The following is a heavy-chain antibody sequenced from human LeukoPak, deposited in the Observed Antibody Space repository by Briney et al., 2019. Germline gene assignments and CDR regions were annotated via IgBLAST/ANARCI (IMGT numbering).Heavy chain of an antibody. V-gene: IGHV4-34*01. CDR1: GGSFSGYY. CDR3: ARVGADGSGFLFDY. J-gene: IGHJ4*02. CDR2: INHSGST. Sequence: PSETLSLTCAVYGGSFSGYYWSWIRQPPGKGLEWIGEINHSGSTNYNPSLKSRVTISVDPSKNQFSLKLSSVTAADTAVYYCARVGADGSGFLFDYWGQGTLVTVSS. D-gene: IGHD3-10*01.